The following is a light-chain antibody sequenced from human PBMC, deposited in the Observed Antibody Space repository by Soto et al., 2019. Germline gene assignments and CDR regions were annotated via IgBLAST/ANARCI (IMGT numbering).Light chain of an antibody. V-gene: IGLV2-8*01. J-gene: IGLJ1*01. Sequence: QSVLPQPPSASGSPGQSVTISCTGTSSDVGGYNYVSWYQQHPGKAPKLMIYEVSKRPSGVPDRFSGSKSGNTASLTVSGLQAEDEADYYCSSYAGSNNPLYVFGTGTKVTVL. CDR3: SSYAGSNNPLYV. CDR1: SSDVGGYNY. CDR2: EVS.